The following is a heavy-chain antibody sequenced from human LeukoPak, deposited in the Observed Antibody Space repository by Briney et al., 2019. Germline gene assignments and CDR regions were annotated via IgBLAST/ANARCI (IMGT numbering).Heavy chain of an antibody. CDR2: INHSGST. D-gene: IGHD2-8*01. V-gene: IGHV4-34*01. Sequence: SETLSLTCAVYGGSFSGYYWSWIRQPTGKGLAWIVEINHSGSTNYNPSLKSRVTISVDTSKNQFSLKLSSVTAADTAVYYCARAFGAYCTNGVCYHFDYWGQGTLVTVSS. J-gene: IGHJ4*02. CDR1: GGSFSGYY. CDR3: ARAFGAYCTNGVCYHFDY.